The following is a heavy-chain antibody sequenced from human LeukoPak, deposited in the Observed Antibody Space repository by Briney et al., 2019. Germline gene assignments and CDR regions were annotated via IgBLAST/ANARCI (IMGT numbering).Heavy chain of an antibody. CDR1: GGSISSSSYY. V-gene: IGHV4-61*05. CDR3: ARPNPSYYYGMDV. CDR2: IYYSGRT. J-gene: IGHJ6*02. D-gene: IGHD1-14*01. Sequence: SETLSLTCTVSGGSISSSSYYWGWIRQPPGKGLEWIGYIYYSGRTNYNPSLKSRVTISVDMSKNQFSLELSSVTAADTAVYYCARPNPSYYYGMDVWGQGTTVTVSS.